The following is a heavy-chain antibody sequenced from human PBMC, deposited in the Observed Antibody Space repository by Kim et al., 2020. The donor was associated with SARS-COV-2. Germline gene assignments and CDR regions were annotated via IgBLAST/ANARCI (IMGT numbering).Heavy chain of an antibody. V-gene: IGHV3-15*01. CDR3: TTADWSILDY. CDR1: GFTFSNGW. J-gene: IGHJ4*02. D-gene: IGHD2-21*01. Sequence: GGSLRLSCAATGFTFSNGWMSWVRQAPGRGLEWVGRIKSNTAGGTTDFAAPVKGRFTISRDDSKNTLYLLMNSLKTEDTAVYYCTTADWSILDYCGQGTL. CDR2: IKSNTAGGTT.